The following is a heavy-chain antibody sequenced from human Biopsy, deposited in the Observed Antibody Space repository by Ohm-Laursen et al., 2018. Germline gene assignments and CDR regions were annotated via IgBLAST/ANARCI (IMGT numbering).Heavy chain of an antibody. V-gene: IGHV3-23*01. J-gene: IGHJ5*01. Sequence: GSLRLSCTASGFTFSNYGMHWVRQAPGKGLEWVAHIDVSDYNTYYADSARGRFTISRDNSKQMVHLEINSLTADDTAVYYCVKQWGGYNFDSWGQGTLVTVSS. CDR2: IDVSDYNT. CDR3: VKQWGGYNFDS. D-gene: IGHD1-14*01. CDR1: GFTFSNYG.